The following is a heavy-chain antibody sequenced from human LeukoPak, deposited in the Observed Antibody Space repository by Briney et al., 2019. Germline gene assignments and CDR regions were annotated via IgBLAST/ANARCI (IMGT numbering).Heavy chain of an antibody. CDR2: ISDGAGRT. Sequence: PGGSLRLSCAASGFTFSSYAMSWVRQAPGKGLEWVSGISDGAGRTYYADSVKGRFTIRRHNSKNTLYLQMNSLRAEDTGLYYCAKHYGGGSPGAVFVYWGEGTLVTVFS. J-gene: IGHJ4*02. V-gene: IGHV3-23*01. CDR3: AKHYGGGSPGAVFVY. CDR1: GFTFSSYA. D-gene: IGHD3-16*01.